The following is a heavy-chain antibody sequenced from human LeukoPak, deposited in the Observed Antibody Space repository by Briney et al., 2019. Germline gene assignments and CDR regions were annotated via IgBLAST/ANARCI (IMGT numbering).Heavy chain of an antibody. J-gene: IGHJ6*02. Sequence: GGSLRLSCAASGFTFSSYGMHWVRQAPGKGLEWVAVISYDGSNKYYADSVKGRFTISRDNFKNRLYLQMNSRRAEDTAVYYXXXXXXXXXXXYYYYYGMDVWGQGTTVTVSS. CDR2: ISYDGSNK. CDR3: XXXXXXXXXXYYYYYGMDV. V-gene: IGHV3-30*03. CDR1: GFTFSSYG.